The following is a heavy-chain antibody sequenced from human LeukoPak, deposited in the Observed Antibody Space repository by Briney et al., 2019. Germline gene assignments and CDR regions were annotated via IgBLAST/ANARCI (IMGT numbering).Heavy chain of an antibody. Sequence: HPGGSLRLSCAASGFTVSSNYMSWVRQAPGKGLEWVSVIYSGGSTYYADSVKGRFTISRDNSKNTLYLQMNSLRAEDTAVYYCARLIKGYDYVWGSYGFDYWGQGTLVTVSS. CDR2: IYSGGST. V-gene: IGHV3-66*04. J-gene: IGHJ4*02. D-gene: IGHD3-16*01. CDR3: ARLIKGYDYVWGSYGFDY. CDR1: GFTVSSNY.